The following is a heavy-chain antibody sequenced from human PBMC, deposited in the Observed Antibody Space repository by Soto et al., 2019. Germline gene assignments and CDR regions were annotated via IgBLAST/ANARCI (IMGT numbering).Heavy chain of an antibody. V-gene: IGHV1-69*13. CDR3: ARAAVTMVRGYYYGMDV. Sequence: ASVKVSCKASGGTFSSYAISWVRQAPGQGLEWMGGIIPIFGTANYAQKFQGRVTITADESTSTAYMELSSLRSEDTAVYYCARAAVTMVRGYYYGMDVWGQGTTVTVSS. J-gene: IGHJ6*02. D-gene: IGHD3-10*01. CDR1: GGTFSSYA. CDR2: IIPIFGTA.